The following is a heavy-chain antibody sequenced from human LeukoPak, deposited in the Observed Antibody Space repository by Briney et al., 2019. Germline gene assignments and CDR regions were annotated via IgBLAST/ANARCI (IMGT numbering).Heavy chain of an antibody. CDR2: ISGSGGST. CDR1: GFTFSSYV. Sequence: GGSLRLSCAVSGFTFSSYVMSWVRQAPGKGLEWVSAISGSGGSTYYADSVKGRFTISRDNSKNTLYLQMNSLRAEDTAVYYCAKVGTAMVTVFNYWGQGTLVTVSS. V-gene: IGHV3-23*01. CDR3: AKVGTAMVTVFNY. J-gene: IGHJ4*02. D-gene: IGHD5-18*01.